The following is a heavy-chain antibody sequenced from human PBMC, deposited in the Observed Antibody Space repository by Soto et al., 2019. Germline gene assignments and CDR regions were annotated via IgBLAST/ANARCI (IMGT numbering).Heavy chain of an antibody. J-gene: IGHJ6*02. CDR1: GGSISSGDYY. CDR3: AKGRSYYYYYGVAV. V-gene: IGHV4-30-4*01. CDR2: IYYSGST. Sequence: TLSLTCTVSGGSISSGDYYWSWIRQPPGKGLEWIGYIYYSGSTYYNPSLKSRVTISVDTSKNQFSLKLSSVTAADTALYYCAKGRSYYYYYGVAVWGQGTTVTVSS.